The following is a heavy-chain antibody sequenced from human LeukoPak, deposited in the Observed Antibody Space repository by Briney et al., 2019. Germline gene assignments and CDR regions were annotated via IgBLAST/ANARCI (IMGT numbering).Heavy chain of an antibody. CDR3: ASGDYYDSSGYSQLLFDY. D-gene: IGHD3-22*01. CDR2: ISGTGGNT. Sequence: GGSLRLSCAVSGFSFSNYAMSWVRQFPGKGLEWVSGISGTGGNTYYADSVKGRFTISRDNSKNTLYLQMNSLRAEDTAVYYCASGDYYDSSGYSQLLFDYWGQGTLVTVSS. CDR1: GFSFSNYA. V-gene: IGHV3-23*01. J-gene: IGHJ4*02.